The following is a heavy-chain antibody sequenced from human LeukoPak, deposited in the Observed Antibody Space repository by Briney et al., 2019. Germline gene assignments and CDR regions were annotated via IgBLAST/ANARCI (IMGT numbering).Heavy chain of an antibody. CDR1: GYTFTSYY. J-gene: IGHJ4*02. V-gene: IGHV1-46*01. CDR3: ARVGVITMIVDSVYFDY. Sequence: ASVKVSCKASGYTFTSYYIHWVRQAPGQGLEWMGIINPSGDSTNYGQKFQGRVTMTRDMSSSTVYMELSSLRSEDTAVYYCARVGVITMIVDSVYFDYWGQGTLVTVSS. D-gene: IGHD3-22*01. CDR2: INPSGDST.